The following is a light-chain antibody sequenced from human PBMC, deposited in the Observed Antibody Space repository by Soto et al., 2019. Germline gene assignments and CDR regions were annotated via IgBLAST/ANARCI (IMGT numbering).Light chain of an antibody. CDR1: QSVSGD. V-gene: IGKV3-15*01. J-gene: IGKJ5*01. Sequence: EIVLTQSPATLSVSPGERATLSCRASQSVSGDLAWYHHKPGQAPRLLIYDASTRALDTPARFAGSGAGTECTLTISSLKYEDCAVYFCQQYNNWPITFGQGTRLEIK. CDR2: DAS. CDR3: QQYNNWPIT.